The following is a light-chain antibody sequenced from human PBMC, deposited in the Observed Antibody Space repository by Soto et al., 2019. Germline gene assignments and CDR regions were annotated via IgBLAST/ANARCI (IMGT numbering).Light chain of an antibody. J-gene: IGLJ3*02. Sequence: QSVLTQSPSASASPGASVKLTCTLSSGHSDYAIAWHQQQPEKGPRYLMKVTSDGSHTKGDGIPDRFSGSSSGADRYLTISSLRSDDEADYYCQAWGTGRVFGGGTKLTVL. CDR1: SGHSDYA. CDR3: QAWGTGRV. CDR2: VTSDGSH. V-gene: IGLV4-69*01.